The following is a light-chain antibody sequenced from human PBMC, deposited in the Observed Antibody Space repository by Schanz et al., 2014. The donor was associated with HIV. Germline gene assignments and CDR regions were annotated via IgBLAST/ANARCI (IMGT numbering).Light chain of an antibody. CDR2: AAS. J-gene: IGKJ1*01. Sequence: DIQMTQSPSSLSASVGDTVTITCRASQFVTNNLNWYHQKPGESPKLLISAASSLQTGVPSRFSGSGSGTDFTLTISSLQPEDFATYYCQQSYGTPPEWTFGQGTKVEIK. V-gene: IGKV1-39*01. CDR3: QQSYGTPPEWT. CDR1: QFVTNN.